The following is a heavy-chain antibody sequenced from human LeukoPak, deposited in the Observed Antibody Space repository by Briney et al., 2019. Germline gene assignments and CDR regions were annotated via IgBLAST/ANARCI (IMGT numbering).Heavy chain of an antibody. Sequence: GESLKISCKGSGYPFTNYWIGWVRQMPGKGLEWMGIVHPGDSATRYSPSFQGQVTISVDKSISTAYLQWSSLKASDTAMYYCARSPWNYYDYWGQGTLVTVSS. CDR2: VHPGDSAT. J-gene: IGHJ4*02. CDR3: ARSPWNYYDY. CDR1: GYPFTNYW. V-gene: IGHV5-51*01. D-gene: IGHD5-12*01.